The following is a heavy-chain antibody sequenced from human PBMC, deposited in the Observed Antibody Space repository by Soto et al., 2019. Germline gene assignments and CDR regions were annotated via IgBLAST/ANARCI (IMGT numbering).Heavy chain of an antibody. CDR3: ARVGYSSGWYVDY. Sequence: QVQLQESGPGLVKPSETLSLTCTVSGGSISSYYWSWIRQPPGKGLEWIGYIYYSGSTNYNPSLKSRVTISVDTSKNQCSLKLSSVTAADTAVYYCARVGYSSGWYVDYWGQGTLVTVSS. J-gene: IGHJ4*02. D-gene: IGHD6-19*01. CDR1: GGSISSYY. V-gene: IGHV4-59*01. CDR2: IYYSGST.